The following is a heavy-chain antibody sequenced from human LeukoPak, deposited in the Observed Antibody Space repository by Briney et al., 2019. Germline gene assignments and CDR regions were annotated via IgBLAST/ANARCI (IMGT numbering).Heavy chain of an antibody. CDR3: ARDSSGYYYPPKYYFDY. D-gene: IGHD3-22*01. Sequence: GGSLRLSCAASGFTFSSYAMHWVRQAPGKGLEWVAVISYDGSNKYYADSVKGRFTISRDNSKNTLYLQMNSLRAEDTAVYYXARDSSGYYYPPKYYFDYWGQGTLVTVSS. V-gene: IGHV3-30-3*01. J-gene: IGHJ4*02. CDR2: ISYDGSNK. CDR1: GFTFSSYA.